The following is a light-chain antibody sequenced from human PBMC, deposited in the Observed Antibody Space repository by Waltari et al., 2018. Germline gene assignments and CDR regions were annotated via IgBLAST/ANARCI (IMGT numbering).Light chain of an antibody. J-gene: IGKJ2*01. V-gene: IGKV1-5*03. CDR2: QAS. Sequence: DIQLTQSPSTLSASVGDRVTITCRASQSISSWLAWYQQKPGKAPKILMYQASSLERGVPSRFSGSGSGTEFTLTISSLQPDDFATYYCQQYNSYPYTFGQGTKLEIK. CDR1: QSISSW. CDR3: QQYNSYPYT.